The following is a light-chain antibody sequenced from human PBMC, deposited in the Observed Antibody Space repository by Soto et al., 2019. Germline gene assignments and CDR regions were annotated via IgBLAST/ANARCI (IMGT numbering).Light chain of an antibody. V-gene: IGLV1-40*01. CDR1: HSNIGAGYA. CDR3: QSFDSKPHVI. CDR2: DTS. Sequence: QSVVTQPPSVSGAPGQRVTISCTGSHSNIGAGYAVHWYQQLPGTAPKLLIYDTSSRPSGVPDRFSGAKSGTSASLTIAGLQAEDEADYYCQSFDSKPHVIFGGGTKVTVL. J-gene: IGLJ2*01.